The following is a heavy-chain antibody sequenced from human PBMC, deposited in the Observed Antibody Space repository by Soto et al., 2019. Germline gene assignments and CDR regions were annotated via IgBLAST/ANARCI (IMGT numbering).Heavy chain of an antibody. CDR1: GFSLTTPGVG. J-gene: IGHJ5*02. CDR2: IHWNDDE. Sequence: QITLKESGPTLVKPTQTLTLTCTFSGFSLTTPGVGVGWIRQPPGKALEWLGIIHWNDDERYSPSLKSRLTITKDTSKNQVVLTMTNMDPVDTATYYCAHRRTYSGSYSFTNWFDPWGPGTLVTVSS. V-gene: IGHV2-5*01. CDR3: AHRRTYSGSYSFTNWFDP. D-gene: IGHD1-26*01.